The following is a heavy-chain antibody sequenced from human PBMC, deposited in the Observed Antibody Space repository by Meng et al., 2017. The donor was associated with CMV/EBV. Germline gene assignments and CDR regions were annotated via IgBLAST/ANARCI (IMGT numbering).Heavy chain of an antibody. V-gene: IGHV3-30-3*01. CDR3: ARVTAVWSGLFDY. CDR2: ISYDGSNK. Sequence: GESLKISCAASGFTFSSYAMHWVRQAPGKGLEWVAVISYDGSNKYYADSVKGRFTISRDNSKNTLYLQKNSLRAEDTAVYYCARVTAVWSGLFDYWGQGTLVTVSS. J-gene: IGHJ4*02. D-gene: IGHD3-3*01. CDR1: GFTFSSYA.